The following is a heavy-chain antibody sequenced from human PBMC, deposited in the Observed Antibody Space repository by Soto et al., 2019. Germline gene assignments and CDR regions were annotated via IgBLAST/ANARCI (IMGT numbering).Heavy chain of an antibody. CDR2: INAGNGNT. Sequence: ASVKVSCKASGYTFTSYAMHWVRQAPGQRLEWMGWINAGNGNTKYSQKFQGRFTISRDNAKNSLYLQMNSLRVEDTAVYYCVGDGNNWNDFDYWGQGTLVTVSS. D-gene: IGHD1-20*01. V-gene: IGHV1-3*01. CDR3: VGDGNNWNDFDY. CDR1: GYTFTSYA. J-gene: IGHJ4*02.